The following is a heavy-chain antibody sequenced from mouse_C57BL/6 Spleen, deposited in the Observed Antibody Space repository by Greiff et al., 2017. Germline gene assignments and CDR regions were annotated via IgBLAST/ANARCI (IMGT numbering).Heavy chain of an antibody. J-gene: IGHJ4*01. Sequence: DVKLVESGGGLVKPGGSLKLSCAASGFTFSDYGMHWVRQAPEKGLEWVAYISSGSSTIYYADTVKGRFTISRDNAKNTLFLQMTSLRSEDTAMYYCARGYYGSRNAMDYWGQGTSVTVSS. CDR3: ARGYYGSRNAMDY. D-gene: IGHD1-1*01. CDR2: ISSGSSTI. V-gene: IGHV5-17*01. CDR1: GFTFSDYG.